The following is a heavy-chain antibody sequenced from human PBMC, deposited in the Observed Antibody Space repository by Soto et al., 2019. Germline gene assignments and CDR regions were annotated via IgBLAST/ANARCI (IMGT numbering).Heavy chain of an antibody. CDR1: GYTFTSYG. Sequence: QVQLVQSGAEVKKPGASVKVSCKASGYTFTSYGISWVRQAPGQGLEWMGWINAYNGNTNYAQKPQXXXTXXTATSTSTAYMELRSLRSDDTAVYYCARVLPPFDPWGQGTLVTVSS. J-gene: IGHJ5*02. CDR3: ARVLPPFDP. V-gene: IGHV1-18*01. CDR2: INAYNGNT.